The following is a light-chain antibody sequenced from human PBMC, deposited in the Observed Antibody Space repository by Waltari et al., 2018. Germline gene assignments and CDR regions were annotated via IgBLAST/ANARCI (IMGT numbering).Light chain of an antibody. J-gene: IGKJ5*01. CDR1: QNIRRD. Sequence: DIQMTQSPASLPASVGDRVTITCRARQNIRRDLNWYQQRPGKTPNLLIYSASAFQSGVPSRFSGSGTEAEFTLTVMGLQPEDFATYYCQQSYDTLITFGQGTRLEIK. V-gene: IGKV1-39*01. CDR2: SAS. CDR3: QQSYDTLIT.